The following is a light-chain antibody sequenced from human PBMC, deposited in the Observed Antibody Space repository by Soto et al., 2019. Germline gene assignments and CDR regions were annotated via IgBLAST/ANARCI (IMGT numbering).Light chain of an antibody. J-gene: IGLJ1*01. CDR1: SSDVGDYNY. V-gene: IGLV2-14*01. CDR3: SSYTSSSTLV. CDR2: DVS. Sequence: QSVLTQPASVSGSPGQSITISCTGTSSDVGDYNYVSWYQQHPGKAPKVMIYDVSNRPSGVPNRFSGSKSGNTASLTISGLQAEDEADYYCSSYTSSSTLVCGTGTKVTV.